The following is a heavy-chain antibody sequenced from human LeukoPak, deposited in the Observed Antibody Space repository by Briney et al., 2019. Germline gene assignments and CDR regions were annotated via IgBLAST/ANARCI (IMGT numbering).Heavy chain of an antibody. J-gene: IGHJ4*02. Sequence: GGSLRLSCAASGFTFSSYAMSWVRQAPGKGLEWVSAIGGSGGSTYYADSVKGRFTISRDNSKNTLYLQMNSLRAEDTAVYYCAKGNSSSWYRRYYFDYWGQGTLVTVSS. V-gene: IGHV3-23*01. CDR2: IGGSGGST. D-gene: IGHD6-13*01. CDR1: GFTFSSYA. CDR3: AKGNSSSWYRRYYFDY.